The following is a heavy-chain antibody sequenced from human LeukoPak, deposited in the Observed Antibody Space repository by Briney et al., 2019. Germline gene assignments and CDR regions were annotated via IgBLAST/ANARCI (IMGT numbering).Heavy chain of an antibody. Sequence: GGSLRLSCAASGFTFSDYYMNWIRQAPGKGLEWVSYISSSGSTIYYADSVKGRFTISRDNAKNSLYLQMNGLRAEDTAVYYCARALGYCSGGSCWNWFDPWGQGTLVTVSS. CDR3: ARALGYCSGGSCWNWFDP. D-gene: IGHD2-15*01. CDR1: GFTFSDYY. CDR2: ISSSGSTI. J-gene: IGHJ5*02. V-gene: IGHV3-11*04.